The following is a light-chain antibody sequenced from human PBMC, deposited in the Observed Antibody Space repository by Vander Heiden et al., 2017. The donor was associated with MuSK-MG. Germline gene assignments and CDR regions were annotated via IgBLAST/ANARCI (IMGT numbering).Light chain of an antibody. CDR3: QAWDSSLV. CDR1: KLGDKY. V-gene: IGLV3-1*01. CDR2: QDS. Sequence: SYELTQPPSVSVSPGQTASITCPGDKLGDKYACWYQQKPGQSLVLVIYQDSKRPSGIPERFSGSNSGTTATLTISGTQAMDESYYYCQAWDSSLVFGGGTKLTVL. J-gene: IGLJ2*01.